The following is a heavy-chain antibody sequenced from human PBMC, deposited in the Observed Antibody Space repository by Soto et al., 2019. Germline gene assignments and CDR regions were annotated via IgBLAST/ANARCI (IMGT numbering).Heavy chain of an antibody. J-gene: IGHJ3*02. CDR1: GGSFSGYY. CDR3: ARGVRVYDYIWGSYPSTRAFDI. CDR2: INHSGST. D-gene: IGHD3-16*02. Sequence: SETLSLTCAVYGGSFSGYYWSWIRQPPGKGLEWIGEINHSGSTNYNPSLKSRVTISVDTSKNQFSLKLSSVTAADTAVYYCARGVRVYDYIWGSYPSTRAFDIWGQGTMVTVSS. V-gene: IGHV4-34*01.